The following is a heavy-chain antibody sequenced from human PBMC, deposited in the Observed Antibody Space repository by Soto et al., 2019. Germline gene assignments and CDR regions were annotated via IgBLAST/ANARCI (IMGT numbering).Heavy chain of an antibody. V-gene: IGHV4-4*02. J-gene: IGHJ3*02. CDR3: ARQSPGIAVAGTLVAAFDI. Sequence: SETLSLTCAVSGGSISSSNWWSWVRQPPGKGLDWIGEIYHSGSTNYNPSLKSRVTISVDKSKNQFSLKLSSVTAADTAVYYCARQSPGIAVAGTLVAAFDIWGQGTMVTVSS. D-gene: IGHD6-19*01. CDR2: IYHSGST. CDR1: GGSISSSNW.